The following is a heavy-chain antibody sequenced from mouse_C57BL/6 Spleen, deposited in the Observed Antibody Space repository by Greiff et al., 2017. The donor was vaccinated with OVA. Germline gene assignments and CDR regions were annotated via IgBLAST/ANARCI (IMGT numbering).Heavy chain of an antibody. Sequence: VQLQQSGPELVKPGASVKLPCKASGYTFTDYNMDWVKQSHGKSLEWIGDINPNNGGTIYNQKFKGQATLTVAKSSSTAYMELRSLTSEDTAVYYCAREGSYGPLDAMNYWGQGTSVTVSS. CDR3: AREGSYGPLDAMNY. CDR2: INPNNGGT. CDR1: GYTFTDYN. D-gene: IGHD1-1*02. J-gene: IGHJ4*01. V-gene: IGHV1-18*01.